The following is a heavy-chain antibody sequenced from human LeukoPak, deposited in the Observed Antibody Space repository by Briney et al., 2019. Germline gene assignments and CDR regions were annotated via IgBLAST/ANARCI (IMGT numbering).Heavy chain of an antibody. V-gene: IGHV3-7*01. D-gene: IGHD2-2*01. CDR3: ARRGQLLWGNYFDY. J-gene: IGHJ4*02. Sequence: GGSLRLSCAASGFTFSSYWMSWVRQAPGKGLEWVANIKQDGSEKYYVDSAKGRFTISRDNAKNSLYLQMNSLRAEDTAVYYCARRGQLLWGNYFDYWGQGTLVTVSS. CDR2: IKQDGSEK. CDR1: GFTFSSYW.